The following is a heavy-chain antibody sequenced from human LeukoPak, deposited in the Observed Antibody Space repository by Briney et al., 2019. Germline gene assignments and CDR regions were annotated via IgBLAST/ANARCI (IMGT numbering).Heavy chain of an antibody. CDR3: ASSTLRGRQYQLLFHY. CDR1: GGSISSRSYY. V-gene: IGHV4-39*01. Sequence: KPSETLSLTCTVSGGSISSRSYYWGWIRQPPGKGLEWIGSIYYSGSTYYNPSLKSRVTISVDTSKNQFSLKLSPVTAADTAVYYCASSTLRGRQYQLLFHYWGQGTLVTVSS. CDR2: IYYSGST. D-gene: IGHD2-2*01. J-gene: IGHJ4*02.